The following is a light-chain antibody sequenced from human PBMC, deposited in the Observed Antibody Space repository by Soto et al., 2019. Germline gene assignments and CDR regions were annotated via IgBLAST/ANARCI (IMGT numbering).Light chain of an antibody. J-gene: IGKJ5*01. CDR1: QSVRSSY. Sequence: EIVLTQSPGTLSLSPGEGATLSCRASQSVRSSYLAWYQQKPGQAPRLLIFGASTRATGIPDRFSGSGSGTDFTLTINRLEPEDFAVYYCQQYGSSPVTFGQGTRLEIK. CDR3: QQYGSSPVT. CDR2: GAS. V-gene: IGKV3-20*01.